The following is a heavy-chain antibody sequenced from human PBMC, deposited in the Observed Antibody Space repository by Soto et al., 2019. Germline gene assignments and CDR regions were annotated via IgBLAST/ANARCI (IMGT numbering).Heavy chain of an antibody. CDR2: IKQDGSEK. J-gene: IGHJ2*01. Sequence: GGSLRLSSAASGFTFSSYWMSWVRQAPGKGLEWVANIKQDGSEKYYVDSVKGRFTTSRDNAKNSLYLQMNSLRAEDTAVYYCARSGQWLPPGQFALWGRGTLVTVSS. D-gene: IGHD6-19*01. V-gene: IGHV3-7*01. CDR1: GFTFSSYW. CDR3: ARSGQWLPPGQFAL.